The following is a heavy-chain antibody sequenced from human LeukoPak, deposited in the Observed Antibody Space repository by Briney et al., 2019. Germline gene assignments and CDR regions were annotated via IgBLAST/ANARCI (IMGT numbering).Heavy chain of an antibody. CDR1: GGSISRYY. Sequence: SETLSLTCTVSGGSISRYYWSWIRQPPGKGLEWIGYIYYSGSTNYSPSLKSRVTISVDTSKNQFSLKLSSVTAADTAVYFCARHISAAWYFDLWGRGTLVTVSS. V-gene: IGHV4-59*08. CDR2: IYYSGST. J-gene: IGHJ2*01. CDR3: ARHISAAWYFDL.